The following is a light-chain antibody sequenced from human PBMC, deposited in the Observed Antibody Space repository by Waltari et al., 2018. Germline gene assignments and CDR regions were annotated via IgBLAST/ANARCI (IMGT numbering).Light chain of an antibody. V-gene: IGKV4-1*01. CDR3: QQFYSSPLT. J-gene: IGKJ4*01. CDR2: WSS. Sequence: DIVLTQSPDSLSLSLGERASINCRSSQRILSHSTKMNYLTWYQQKPGQSPKVLIYWSSTRESGVPDRFIGSGSGTDFTLTITSLQAEYVAVYFCQQFYSSPLTFGGGTRVDIK. CDR1: QRILSHSTKMNY.